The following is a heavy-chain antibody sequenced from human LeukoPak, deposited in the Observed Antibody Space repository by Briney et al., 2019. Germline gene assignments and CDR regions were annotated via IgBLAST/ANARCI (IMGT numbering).Heavy chain of an antibody. CDR3: ASDYSSGWYVDY. J-gene: IGHJ4*02. CDR1: GYTFTGYY. Sequence: ASVEVSCKASGYTFTGYYMHWVRQAPGQGLEWMGRINPNSGGTNYAQKFQGRVTMTRDTSISTAYMELSRLRSDDTSVYYCASDYSSGWYVDYWGQGTLVTVSS. CDR2: INPNSGGT. V-gene: IGHV1-2*06. D-gene: IGHD6-19*01.